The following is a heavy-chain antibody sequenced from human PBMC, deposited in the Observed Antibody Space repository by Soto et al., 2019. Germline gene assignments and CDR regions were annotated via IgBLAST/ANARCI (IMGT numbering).Heavy chain of an antibody. CDR2: IIPLLSTS. V-gene: IGHV1-69*08. CDR3: ARDSPIGSTFSGYDAIDY. D-gene: IGHD5-12*01. J-gene: IGHJ4*02. Sequence: QVQLEQSGAEVKKPGSSVRVSCKASGGPFSNDIITWVRQAPGQGLEWMGRIIPLLSTSTYAQNFQGRLTITADRXTXTXDMDLKNLTSADTAVYYCARDSPIGSTFSGYDAIDYWGQGTRITVSS. CDR1: GGPFSNDI.